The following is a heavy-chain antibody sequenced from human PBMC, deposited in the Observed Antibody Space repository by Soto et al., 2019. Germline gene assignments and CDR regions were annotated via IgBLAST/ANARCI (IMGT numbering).Heavy chain of an antibody. V-gene: IGHV4-59*01. D-gene: IGHD2-21*02. J-gene: IGHJ4*02. CDR2: LYYSGST. Sequence: SETLSLTYTVSGGSISSYYWSWIRQPPGKGLEWIGYLYYSGSTNYNPSLRSRVTISIDTSKNQFSLKLSSVTAADTAVYYCARAYGGNFFAFWGKGTLVPVSP. CDR3: ARAYGGNFFAF. CDR1: GGSISSYY.